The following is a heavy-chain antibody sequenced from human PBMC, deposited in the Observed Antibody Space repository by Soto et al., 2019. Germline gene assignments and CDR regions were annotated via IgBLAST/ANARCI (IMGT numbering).Heavy chain of an antibody. V-gene: IGHV4-61*01. CDR2: ISYSGTA. Sequence: QVQLQESGPGLVETSETLSLTCTVSGGSVSSGPYHWNWVRQPPGKGLEWIGHISYSGTANYNPSLRGRVIMATDTSMNQFSLRLTSVTAADTAVYYCMRSHGAYWGQGALVTVSP. CDR1: GGSVSSGPYH. J-gene: IGHJ4*02. CDR3: MRSHGAY. D-gene: IGHD2-8*01.